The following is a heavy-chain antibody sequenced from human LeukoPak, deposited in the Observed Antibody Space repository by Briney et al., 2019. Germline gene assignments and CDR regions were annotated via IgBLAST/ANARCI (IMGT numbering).Heavy chain of an antibody. D-gene: IGHD2-15*01. J-gene: IGHJ4*02. CDR2: ISGSGTVT. CDR3: AKTSVGGGRIIGSGYFDN. Sequence: GGSLRLSCAASGFTFSNHAMNWFRQAPGKGLEWLSIISGSGTVTYYADSLKGRFTISRDNSNNTLYLQMNSLRAEDTDVYDCAKTSVGGGRIIGSGYFDNWGQGTLVTVSS. CDR1: GFTFSNHA. V-gene: IGHV3-23*01.